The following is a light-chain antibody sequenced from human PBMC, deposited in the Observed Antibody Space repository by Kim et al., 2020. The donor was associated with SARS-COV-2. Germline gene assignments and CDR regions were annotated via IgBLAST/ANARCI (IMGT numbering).Light chain of an antibody. CDR3: QVWDSSSDHPV. J-gene: IGLJ2*01. V-gene: IGLV3-21*04. Sequence: APGKTVRITCGGNNIGSKSVLWYQQKPGQAPVLVIYYDSDRPSGIPERFSGSNSGNTATLTISRVEAGDEADYYCQVWDSSSDHPVFGGGTQLTVL. CDR2: YDS. CDR1: NIGSKS.